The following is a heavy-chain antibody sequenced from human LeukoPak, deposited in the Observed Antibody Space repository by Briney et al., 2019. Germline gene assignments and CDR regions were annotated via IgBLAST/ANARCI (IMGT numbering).Heavy chain of an antibody. Sequence: PGGSLRLSCAASGFTFSSYAMHWVRQAPGQRLEWMGWINAGNGNTKYSQKFQGRVTITRDTSASTAYMELSSLRSEDTAVYYCARAGGSGSGYSSGWYYDYWGQGTLVTVSS. CDR1: GFTFSSYA. D-gene: IGHD6-19*01. CDR2: INAGNGNT. J-gene: IGHJ4*02. CDR3: ARAGGSGSGYSSGWYYDY. V-gene: IGHV1-3*01.